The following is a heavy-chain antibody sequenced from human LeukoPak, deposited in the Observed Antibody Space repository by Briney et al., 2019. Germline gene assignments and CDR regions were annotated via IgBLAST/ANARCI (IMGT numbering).Heavy chain of an antibody. CDR1: GGTFSSYA. CDR3: ARGEYYYDSSGYYPYYFDY. CDR2: ISPSGAST. D-gene: IGHD3-22*01. V-gene: IGHV1-46*01. Sequence: ASVKVSCKASGGTFSSYAISWVRQAPGQGLEWMGIISPSGASTTYAQNFQGRVTMTRDMSTSTVYMELSSLRSEDTAVYYCARGEYYYDSSGYYPYYFDYWGQGTLVTVSS. J-gene: IGHJ4*02.